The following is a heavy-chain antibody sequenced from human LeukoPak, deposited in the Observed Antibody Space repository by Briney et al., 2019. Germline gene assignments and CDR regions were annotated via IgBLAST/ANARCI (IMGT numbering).Heavy chain of an antibody. CDR3: ASYDILTGYEYFQH. CDR2: ISAYNGNT. D-gene: IGHD3-9*01. CDR1: GYTFTSYG. J-gene: IGHJ1*01. V-gene: IGHV1-18*01. Sequence: GASVKVSCKASGYTFTSYGISWVRQAPGQGLEWMGWISAYNGNTNYAQKLQGRVTMTTDTSTSAAYMGLRSLRSDDTAVYYCASYDILTGYEYFQHWGQGTLVTVSS.